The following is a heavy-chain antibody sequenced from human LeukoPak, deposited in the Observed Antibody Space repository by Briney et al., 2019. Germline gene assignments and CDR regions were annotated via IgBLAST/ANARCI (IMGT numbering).Heavy chain of an antibody. CDR3: ARGRGYNSFDY. J-gene: IGHJ4*02. V-gene: IGHV4-34*01. CDR1: GGSFSGYY. Sequence: SETLSLTCAVYGGSFSGYYWSWIRQPPGKGLEWIGEINHSGSTNYNPSLKSRVTMSVDMAKNHFSLKLSAVTAADTAVYYCARGRGYNSFDYWGQGTLVTVSA. D-gene: IGHD5-24*01. CDR2: INHSGST.